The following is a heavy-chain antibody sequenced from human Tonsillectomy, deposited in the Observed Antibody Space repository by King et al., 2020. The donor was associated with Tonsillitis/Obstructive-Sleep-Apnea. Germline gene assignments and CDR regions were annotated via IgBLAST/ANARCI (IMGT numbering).Heavy chain of an antibody. J-gene: IGHJ3*02. Sequence: VQLQESGPGLVKPSETLSLTCTVSGGSISNYYWSWIRQPPGKRLEWIGYIYYSGSTNYNPSLKSRVTISVDTSKNQFSLRLSSVTAADTAVYYCARDGGVDAFDIWGQGTMVTVSS. CDR2: IYYSGST. CDR3: ARDGGVDAFDI. CDR1: GGSISNYY. D-gene: IGHD3-10*01. V-gene: IGHV4-59*01.